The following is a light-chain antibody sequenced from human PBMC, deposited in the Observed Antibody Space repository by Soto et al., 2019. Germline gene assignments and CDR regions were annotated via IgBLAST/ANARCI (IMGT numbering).Light chain of an antibody. CDR1: QSVSSSY. Sequence: EIVLTQSPGTLSLSPGERATLSCRASQSVSSSYLAWDQQKPGQAPRLLIYGASSRATGIPDRFSGSGSGTDFTLTISRLEPEDFAVYYCQQYGSSLFTFGPGPKVDI. CDR2: GAS. CDR3: QQYGSSLFT. J-gene: IGKJ3*01. V-gene: IGKV3-20*01.